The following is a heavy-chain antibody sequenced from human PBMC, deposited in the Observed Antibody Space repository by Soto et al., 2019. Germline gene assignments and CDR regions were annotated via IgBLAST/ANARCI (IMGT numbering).Heavy chain of an antibody. J-gene: IGHJ4*02. CDR2: ISSSSSYI. V-gene: IGHV3-21*01. Sequence: EVQLVESGGGLVKPGGSLRLSCAASGFTFSSYSMNWVRQAPGKGLEWVSSISSSSSYIYYADSVKGRFTISRDNAKNSLYLQMNSLRAEDTAVYYCARGRIAAAGILGYWGQGTLVTVSS. CDR1: GFTFSSYS. D-gene: IGHD6-13*01. CDR3: ARGRIAAAGILGY.